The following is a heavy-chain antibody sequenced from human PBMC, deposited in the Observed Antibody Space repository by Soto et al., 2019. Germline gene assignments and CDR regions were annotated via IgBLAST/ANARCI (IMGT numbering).Heavy chain of an antibody. J-gene: IGHJ4*02. CDR3: ARRYGSAIDY. Sequence: QVQLQESGPGLVKPSETLSLTCTVSGGTISSWYWSWIRQPPGKGLEWIGYIYYSGSTNCNPSLKSRLTISVDTSKTQSSLKLSSVTAADTAVYYCARRYGSAIDYWGQGTLVTVSS. CDR2: IYYSGST. V-gene: IGHV4-59*08. D-gene: IGHD1-26*01. CDR1: GGTISSWY.